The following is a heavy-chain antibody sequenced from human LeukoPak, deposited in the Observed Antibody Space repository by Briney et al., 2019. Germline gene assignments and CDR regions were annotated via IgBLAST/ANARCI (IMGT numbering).Heavy chain of an antibody. CDR1: GFTFSYHD. CDR3: AKEGSDSSGYYYVPLFYYYYMDV. CDR2: IRYDGSNK. Sequence: GGSLRLSCAASGFTFSYHDMHWVRQAPGKGLEWVAFIRYDGSNKYYADSVKGRFTISRDNSKNTLYLQMNSLRAEDTAVYYCAKEGSDSSGYYYVPLFYYYYMDVWGKGTTVTVSS. D-gene: IGHD3-22*01. J-gene: IGHJ6*03. V-gene: IGHV3-30*02.